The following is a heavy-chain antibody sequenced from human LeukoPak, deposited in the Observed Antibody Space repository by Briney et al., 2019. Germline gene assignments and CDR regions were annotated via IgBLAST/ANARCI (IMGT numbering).Heavy chain of an antibody. CDR2: IIPILGIA. Sequence: SVKVSCKASGYTFTSYGISWVRQAPGQGLEWMGRIIPILGIANYAQKFQGRVTITADKSTSTAYMELSSLRSEDTAVYYCATTGIQLPKTLFDYWGQGTLVTVSS. D-gene: IGHD5-18*01. CDR1: GYTFTSYG. J-gene: IGHJ4*02. CDR3: ATTGIQLPKTLFDY. V-gene: IGHV1-69*04.